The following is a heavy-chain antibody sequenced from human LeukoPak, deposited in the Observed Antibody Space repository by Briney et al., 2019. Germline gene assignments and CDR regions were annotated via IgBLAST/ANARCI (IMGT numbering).Heavy chain of an antibody. CDR1: GFIVTNAW. CDR2: ISGSGGST. D-gene: IGHD6-6*01. Sequence: GGSLRLSCEASGFIVTNAWMSWVRQVPGKGLEWVSAISGSGGSTYYADSVKGRFTISRDNSKNTLYLQMNSLRAEDTAVYYCAKCWGRSSSFHYYYYMDVWGKGTTVTVSS. CDR3: AKCWGRSSSFHYYYYMDV. V-gene: IGHV3-23*01. J-gene: IGHJ6*03.